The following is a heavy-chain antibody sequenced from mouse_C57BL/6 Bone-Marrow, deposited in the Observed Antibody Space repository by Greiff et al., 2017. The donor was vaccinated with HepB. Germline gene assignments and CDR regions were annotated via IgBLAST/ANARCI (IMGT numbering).Heavy chain of an antibody. CDR3: ARQGYYYGSFYAMDY. CDR2: ISNGGGST. Sequence: EVHLVESGGGLVQPGGSLKLSCAASGFTFSDYYMYWVRQTPEKRLEWVAYISNGGGSTYYPDTVKGRFTISRDNAKNTLYLQMSRLKSEDTAMYYCARQGYYYGSFYAMDYWGQGTSVTVSS. V-gene: IGHV5-12*01. D-gene: IGHD1-1*01. CDR1: GFTFSDYY. J-gene: IGHJ4*01.